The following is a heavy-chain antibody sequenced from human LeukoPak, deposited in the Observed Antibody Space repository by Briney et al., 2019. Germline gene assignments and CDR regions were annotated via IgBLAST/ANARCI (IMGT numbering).Heavy chain of an antibody. CDR3: AREDDFWSGYYSDY. Sequence: PGGSLRLSCAASGFIFNTYNMNWVRQAPGKGLEWVSSITSSSNYIYYADSVKGRFTISRDNAKNSLYLQMNSLRAEDTAVYYCAREDDFWSGYYSDYWGQGTLVTVSS. CDR2: ITSSSNYI. J-gene: IGHJ4*02. CDR1: GFIFNTYN. V-gene: IGHV3-21*01. D-gene: IGHD3-3*01.